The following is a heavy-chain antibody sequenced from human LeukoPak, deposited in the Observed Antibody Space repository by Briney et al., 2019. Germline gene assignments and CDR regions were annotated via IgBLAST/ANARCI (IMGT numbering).Heavy chain of an antibody. J-gene: IGHJ4*02. V-gene: IGHV3-30-3*01. CDR3: ARSAIAAAPFDY. CDR2: ISYDGNNK. D-gene: IGHD6-13*01. CDR1: GFTFSSYA. Sequence: PGGSLRLSCAASGFTFSSYAMHWVHQAPGKGLEWVAVISYDGNNKYYADSVKGRFTISRDNSKNTLYLQMNSLRAEDTAVYYCARSAIAAAPFDYWGQGTLVTVSS.